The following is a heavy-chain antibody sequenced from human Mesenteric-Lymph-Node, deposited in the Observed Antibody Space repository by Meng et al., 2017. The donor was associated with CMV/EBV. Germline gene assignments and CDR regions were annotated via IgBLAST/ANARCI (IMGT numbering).Heavy chain of an antibody. CDR3: ARASAYYDSSGSRLVDY. J-gene: IGHJ4*02. CDR1: ISSGGNY. V-gene: IGHV4-31*02. CDR2: IFYSGST. D-gene: IGHD3-22*01. Sequence: ISSGGNYWNWIRQHPGKGLEWIGYIFYSGSTYHNPSLKSRVSMSIDTSKNQFSLKLSSVTAADTAVYYCARASAYYDSSGSRLVDYWGQGTLVTVSS.